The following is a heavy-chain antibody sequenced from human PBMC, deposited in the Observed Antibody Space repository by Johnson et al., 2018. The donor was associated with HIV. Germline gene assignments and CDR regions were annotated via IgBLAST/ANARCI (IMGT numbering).Heavy chain of an antibody. J-gene: IGHJ3*02. Sequence: QVQLVESGGGVVQPGRSLRLSCAASGFTFSTYGMHWVRQAPGKGLEWVALIWYDGREKDYADSVKGRFTISRDNSRNTLLLQMNSLRAEDTAVYYCVKDLGLQFMGWSTAPADAFPIWGQGTMVTVSS. CDR2: IWYDGREK. D-gene: IGHD3-3*01. V-gene: IGHV3-33*06. CDR3: VKDLGLQFMGWSTAPADAFPI. CDR1: GFTFSTYG.